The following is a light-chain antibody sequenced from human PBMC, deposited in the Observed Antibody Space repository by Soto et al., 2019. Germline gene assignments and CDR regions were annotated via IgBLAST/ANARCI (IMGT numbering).Light chain of an antibody. CDR3: QHYNSYSGA. CDR2: KAS. CDR1: QTISSW. Sequence: DIQMTQSPSTLSGSVGDRVTITCRASQTISSWLAWYQQKPGKAPKLLIYKASPLNSGVPSRFSGSGSGTEFTLTISSGQPDDFATYYCQHYNSYSGAFGKGTKVDIK. J-gene: IGKJ1*01. V-gene: IGKV1-5*03.